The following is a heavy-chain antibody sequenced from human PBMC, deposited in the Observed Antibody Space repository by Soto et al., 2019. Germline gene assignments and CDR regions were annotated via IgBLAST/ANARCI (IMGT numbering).Heavy chain of an antibody. Sequence: ASVKVSCKASGYTFTGYYMHWVRQARGQGLEWMGWINPNSGGTNYAQKFQGRVTMPRDTSISTAYMELSRLRSDDTAVDYCARAYSYGRINWFDPWGQGPLVTVSS. CDR3: ARAYSYGRINWFDP. J-gene: IGHJ5*02. CDR1: GYTFTGYY. D-gene: IGHD5-18*01. V-gene: IGHV1-2*02. CDR2: INPNSGGT.